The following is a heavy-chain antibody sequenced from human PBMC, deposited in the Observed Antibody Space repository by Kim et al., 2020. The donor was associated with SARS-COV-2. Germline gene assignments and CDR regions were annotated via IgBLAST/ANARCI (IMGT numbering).Heavy chain of an antibody. CDR2: IYYSGST. J-gene: IGHJ4*02. D-gene: IGHD3-16*01. CDR3: AREKRAPGVWFDY. Sequence: SETLSLTCTVSGGSISSYYWSWIRQPPGKGLEWIGYIYYSGSTNYNPTLKSRVTISVETSKNQFSLKLSSVTAADTAVYYCAREKRAPGVWFDYWGQGTLVTVSS. CDR1: GGSISSYY. V-gene: IGHV4-59*13.